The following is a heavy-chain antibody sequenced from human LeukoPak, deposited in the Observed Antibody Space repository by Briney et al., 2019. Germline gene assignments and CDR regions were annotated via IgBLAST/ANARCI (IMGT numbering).Heavy chain of an antibody. V-gene: IGHV3-48*03. CDR2: ISSSGSTI. CDR3: ARVEPGYSSSWYGVDY. D-gene: IGHD6-13*01. Sequence: GGSLRLSCAASGFTFSSYEMNWVRQAPGKGRDWVSYISSSGSTIYYADSVKGRFTISRDNAKNSLYLQMHSLRDEDTAVYYCARVEPGYSSSWYGVDYWGQGTLVTVSS. J-gene: IGHJ4*02. CDR1: GFTFSSYE.